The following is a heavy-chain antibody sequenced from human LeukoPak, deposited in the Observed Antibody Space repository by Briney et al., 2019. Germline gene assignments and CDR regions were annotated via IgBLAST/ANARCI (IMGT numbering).Heavy chain of an antibody. D-gene: IGHD5-18*01. Sequence: PSETLSLTCSVSDGSISSSSYYWGWIRQPPGKGLEWIGYIYHSGSTYYNPSLKSRVTISVDRTKNQFSLKLSSVTAADTAVYYCARAEGGLDTAMSAFDYWGQGTLVTVSS. CDR1: DGSISSSSYY. J-gene: IGHJ4*02. V-gene: IGHV4-39*07. CDR3: ARAEGGLDTAMSAFDY. CDR2: IYHSGST.